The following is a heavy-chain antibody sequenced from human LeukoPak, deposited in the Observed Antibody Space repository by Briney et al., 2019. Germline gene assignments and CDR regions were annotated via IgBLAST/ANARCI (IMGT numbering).Heavy chain of an antibody. J-gene: IGHJ4*02. D-gene: IGHD6-19*01. Sequence: GGSLRLSCAASGFTFSSYGMHWVRQAPGKGLEWVAVIWYYGSNKYYADSVKGRFTISRDNSKNTLYLQMNSLRAEDTAVYYCAKGKDLQWPASYYFDYWGQGTLVTVSS. V-gene: IGHV3-33*06. CDR2: IWYYGSNK. CDR3: AKGKDLQWPASYYFDY. CDR1: GFTFSSYG.